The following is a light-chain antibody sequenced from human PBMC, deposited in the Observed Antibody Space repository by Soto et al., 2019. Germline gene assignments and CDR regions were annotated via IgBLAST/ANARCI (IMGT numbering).Light chain of an antibody. CDR3: QQYGSSPWT. Sequence: ELCLNRSPGTLSCFPGERPTSSVRASQPIRGNNLAWYRQTPGQAPRLLIYGASNRATGIADRFSGSGSGTDFTLIISRLEPEDFALYYCQQYGSSPWTFGQGTKVEIK. CDR2: GAS. CDR1: QPIRGNN. V-gene: IGKV3-20*01. J-gene: IGKJ1*01.